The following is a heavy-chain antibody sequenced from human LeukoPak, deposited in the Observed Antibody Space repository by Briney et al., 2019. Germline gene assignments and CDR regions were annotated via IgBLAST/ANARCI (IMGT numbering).Heavy chain of an antibody. CDR1: GDTLSELT. CDR2: FDPGAGEI. V-gene: IGHV1-24*01. D-gene: IGHD3-10*01. CDR3: AAGGIYSLLDY. Sequence: ASVKVSCKVSGDTLSELTMHWVRQAPGKGVEGMGGFDPGAGEILYAQQFQGRVTMTEDTYRETAYVEVNGRGAEEGGVYFCAAGGIYSLLDYWGQGTLVTVSS. J-gene: IGHJ4*02.